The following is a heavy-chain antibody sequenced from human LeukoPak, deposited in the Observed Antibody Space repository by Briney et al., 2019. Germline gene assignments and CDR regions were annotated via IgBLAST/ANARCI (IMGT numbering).Heavy chain of an antibody. D-gene: IGHD4-23*01. CDR2: ISYDGSNK. V-gene: IGHV3-30-3*01. CDR1: GFTFSSYA. CDR3: ATGRMVTSANY. Sequence: GRSLRLSCAASGFTFSSYAMHWVRQAPGKGLEWVAVISYDGSNKYYADSVKGRFTISRDNSKNTLYLQMNSLRAEDTAVYYCATGRMVTSANYWGQGTLVTVSS. J-gene: IGHJ4*02.